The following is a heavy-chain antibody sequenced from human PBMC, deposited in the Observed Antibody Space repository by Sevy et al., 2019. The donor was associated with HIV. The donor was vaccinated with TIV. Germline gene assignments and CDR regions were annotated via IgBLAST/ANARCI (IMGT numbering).Heavy chain of an antibody. Sequence: SGCLRLSCAASGFTFSPYWMTWVRQAPGKGLERVANIRPDGSDKYYVDSVKGRFTISRDNAKNSLYLQMHSLRADDTAMYYCARGVGLDCWGQGALVTVSS. J-gene: IGHJ4*02. CDR2: IRPDGSDK. D-gene: IGHD1-26*01. V-gene: IGHV3-7*01. CDR3: ARGVGLDC. CDR1: GFTFSPYW.